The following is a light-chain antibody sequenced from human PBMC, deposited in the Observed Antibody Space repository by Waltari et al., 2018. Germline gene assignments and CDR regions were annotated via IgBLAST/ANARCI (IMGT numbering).Light chain of an antibody. CDR1: QRLTKNY. CDR3: QQYGSSIMYT. Sequence: TLSCRASQRLTKNYLAWYQQKPGQAPRLLIYGASSRAAGIPDRFSGSGSGTDFTLTISRLEPEDFAVYYCQQYGSSIMYTFGQGTKLEIK. J-gene: IGKJ2*01. CDR2: GAS. V-gene: IGKV3-20*01.